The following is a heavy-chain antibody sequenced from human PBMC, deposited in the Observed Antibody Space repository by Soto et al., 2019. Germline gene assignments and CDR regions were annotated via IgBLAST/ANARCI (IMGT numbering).Heavy chain of an antibody. CDR2: IYSSGST. CDR1: GDSVSSGDYY. J-gene: IGHJ4*02. V-gene: IGHV4-61*08. Sequence: QVLLQESGPGLVKPLETLSLTCTVSGDSVSSGDYYWNWIRQPPGKGLEWIGYIYSSGSTDYNPSLKCRVTISVDTSRNQFSLEMRPVTAADTATYYCARGSPFYQSRHPGDFWGQGTPVIVSS. D-gene: IGHD2-2*01. CDR3: ARGSPFYQSRHPGDF.